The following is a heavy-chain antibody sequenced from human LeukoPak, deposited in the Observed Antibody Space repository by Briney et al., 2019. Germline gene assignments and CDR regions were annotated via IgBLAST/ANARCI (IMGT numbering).Heavy chain of an antibody. CDR1: GGSFSGYY. V-gene: IGHV4-34*01. CDR2: ISHSGST. CDR3: ARSGSCYGSGSFYFDY. Sequence: SETLSLTCAVSGGSFSGYYWSWIRQPPGKGLEWIGEISHSGSTNYNPSLKSRVTISVDTSKNQCSLKLSSVTAADTAVYYCARSGSCYGSGSFYFDYWGQGTLVTVSS. J-gene: IGHJ4*02. D-gene: IGHD3-10*01.